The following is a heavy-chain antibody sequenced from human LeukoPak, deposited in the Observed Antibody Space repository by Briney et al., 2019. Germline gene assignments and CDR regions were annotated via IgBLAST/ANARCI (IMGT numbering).Heavy chain of an antibody. CDR1: GGTFSSYA. V-gene: IGHV1-69*01. J-gene: IGHJ4*02. CDR2: IIPIFGTA. Sequence: ASVKVSCTASGGTFSSYAMSWVRQAPGQGLEWMGGIIPIFGTANYAQKFQGRVTITADESTSTAYLELSSLRSDDTAVYYYARDSGSRVSPFDYGGQGTLVTVSS. D-gene: IGHD1-26*01. CDR3: ARDSGSRVSPFDY.